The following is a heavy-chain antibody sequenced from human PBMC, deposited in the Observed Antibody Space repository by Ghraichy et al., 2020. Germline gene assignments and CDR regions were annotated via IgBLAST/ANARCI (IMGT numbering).Heavy chain of an antibody. CDR2: ITTDSSSI. CDR3: ARQRWQQSEFDY. D-gene: IGHD4-23*01. J-gene: IGHJ4*02. Sequence: GGSLRLSCAASGFSFSNHIMYWVRQAPGKGLEWVASITTDSSSIYYVDSVKGRFTISRDNANNSLYLQMYSLTAEDTAVYYCARQRWQQSEFDYCGQGTLVSVSS. CDR1: GFSFSNHI. V-gene: IGHV3-21*01.